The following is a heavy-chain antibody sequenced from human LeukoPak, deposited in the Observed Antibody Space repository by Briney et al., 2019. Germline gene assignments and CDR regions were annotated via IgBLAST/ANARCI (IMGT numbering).Heavy chain of an antibody. Sequence: TGGSLRLSCAASGFTFSSYAMSWVRKAPGKGLEWVSAISGSGGSTYYADSVKGRFTISRDNSKNTLYLQMNSLRAEDTAVYYCAKDHKQWLARGAFDIWGQGTMVTVSS. V-gene: IGHV3-23*01. J-gene: IGHJ3*02. CDR3: AKDHKQWLARGAFDI. CDR1: GFTFSSYA. D-gene: IGHD6-19*01. CDR2: ISGSGGST.